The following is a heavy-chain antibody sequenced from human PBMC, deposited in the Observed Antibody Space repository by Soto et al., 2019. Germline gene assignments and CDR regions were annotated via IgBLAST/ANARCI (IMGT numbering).Heavy chain of an antibody. D-gene: IGHD3-10*01. V-gene: IGHV4-59*08. CDR1: GGSISSYY. Sequence: SETLSLTCTVSGGSISSYYWSWIRQHPGKGLEWIGYIYYSGSTNYNPSLKSRVTISVDTSKNQFSLKLSSVTAADTAVYYCARHGSTGAFDYWGQGTLVTVSS. J-gene: IGHJ4*02. CDR3: ARHGSTGAFDY. CDR2: IYYSGST.